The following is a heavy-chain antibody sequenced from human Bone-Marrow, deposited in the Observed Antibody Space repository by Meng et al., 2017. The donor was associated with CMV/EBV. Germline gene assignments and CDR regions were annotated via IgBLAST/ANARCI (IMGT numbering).Heavy chain of an antibody. CDR1: GFRFSDNG. CDR3: AKGVSGYYGSGSSYYFDY. CDR2: IRYDGSNK. V-gene: IGHV3-30*02. J-gene: IGHJ4*02. Sequence: GGSLRLSCAASGFRFSDNGMHWVRQAPGKGLEWVAFIRYDGSNKYYADSVKGRFTISRDNSKNTLYLQMNSLRAEDTAVYYCAKGVSGYYGSGSSYYFDYWGQGTRVTGSS. D-gene: IGHD3-10*01.